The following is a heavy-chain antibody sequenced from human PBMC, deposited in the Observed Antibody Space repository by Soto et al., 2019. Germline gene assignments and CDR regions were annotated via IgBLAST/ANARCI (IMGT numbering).Heavy chain of an antibody. V-gene: IGHV1-8*01. J-gene: IGHJ6*03. D-gene: IGHD1-7*01. CDR2: MNPNSGNT. Sequence: ASVKVSCKASGYTFTSYDINWVRQATGQGLEWMGWMNPNSGNTGYAQKFQGRVTMTRNTSISTAYMELSSLRSEDTAVYYCARGQNSPEGFRLVYYYYMDVWGKGTTVTVSS. CDR1: GYTFTSYD. CDR3: ARGQNSPEGFRLVYYYYMDV.